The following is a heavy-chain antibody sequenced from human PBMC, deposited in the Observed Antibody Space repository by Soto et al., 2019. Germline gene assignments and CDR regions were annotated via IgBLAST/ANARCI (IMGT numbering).Heavy chain of an antibody. D-gene: IGHD1-1*01. Sequence: QVQLQQWGAGLLKPSETLSLTCAVYGGSISSGRYYWSWIRQPPGMGLEWIGEMSHSGGTHFNPSLKSRVTISVDTSKNQFSLKMSSVTAADTALYYCARVERGTATTVVDAFDMWGQGVMVTDSS. J-gene: IGHJ3*02. CDR3: ARVERGTATTVVDAFDM. CDR1: GGSISSGRYY. CDR2: MSHSGGT. V-gene: IGHV4-34*01.